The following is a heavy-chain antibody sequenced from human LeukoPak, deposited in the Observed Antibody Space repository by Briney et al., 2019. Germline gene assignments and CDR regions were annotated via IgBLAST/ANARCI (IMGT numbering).Heavy chain of an antibody. CDR3: ARGASKVVPAAL. D-gene: IGHD2-2*01. V-gene: IGHV4-30-4*08. J-gene: IGHJ4*02. CDR1: GGSISSGDCY. CDR2: IYYCGST. Sequence: SETLSLTCTVSGGSISSGDCYWSWIRQPPGKGLEWIGYIYYCGSTCYNPSLKSRVTISVDTSKNQFSLKLSSVTAADTAVYYCARGASKVVPAALWGQGTLVTVSS.